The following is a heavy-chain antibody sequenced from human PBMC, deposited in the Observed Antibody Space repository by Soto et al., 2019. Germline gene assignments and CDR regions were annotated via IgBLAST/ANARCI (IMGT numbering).Heavy chain of an antibody. CDR3: ASRPSGSGFDP. V-gene: IGHV4-30-2*01. Sequence: QLQLQESGSGLVKPSQTLSLTCAVSGGSISSGGYSWIWIRQPPGKGLEWIGYIYHSGSTYYSPSLKSRVTISVDRSKNQFSLKLGSVTAADTAVYYCASRPSGSGFDPWGQGALVTVSS. CDR2: IYHSGST. CDR1: GGSISSGGYS. J-gene: IGHJ5*02. D-gene: IGHD1-26*01.